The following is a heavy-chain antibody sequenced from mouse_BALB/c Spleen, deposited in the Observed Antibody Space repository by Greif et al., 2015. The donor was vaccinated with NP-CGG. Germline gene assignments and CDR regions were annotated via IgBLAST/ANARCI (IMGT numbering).Heavy chain of an antibody. CDR2: ISGGGSYT. Sequence: EVQLQQSGGGLVKPGGSLKLSCAASGFTFSSYGMSWVRQTPEKRLEWVATISGGGSYTYYPDSVKGRFTISRDNAKNNLYLQMSSLRSEDTALYYCARLSVLRSYWYFDVWGAGTTVTVSS. V-gene: IGHV5-9-2*01. D-gene: IGHD1-1*01. CDR3: ARLSVLRSYWYFDV. CDR1: GFTFSSYG. J-gene: IGHJ1*01.